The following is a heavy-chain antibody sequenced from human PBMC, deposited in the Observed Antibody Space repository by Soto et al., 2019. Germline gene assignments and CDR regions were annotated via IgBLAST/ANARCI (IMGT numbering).Heavy chain of an antibody. D-gene: IGHD6-13*01. Sequence: SVKVSCKASGATCSSYAISWVLQAPGQGLEWMGGIIPIFGTANYAQKFQGRVTITADESTSTAYMELSSLRSEDTAVYYCARDQQQPLGFYYGMDVWGQGTTVTVSS. J-gene: IGHJ6*02. CDR2: IIPIFGTA. CDR3: ARDQQQPLGFYYGMDV. V-gene: IGHV1-69*13. CDR1: GATCSSYA.